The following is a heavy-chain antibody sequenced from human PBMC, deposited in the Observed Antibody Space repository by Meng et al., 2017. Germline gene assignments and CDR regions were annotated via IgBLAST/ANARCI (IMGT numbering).Heavy chain of an antibody. CDR2: ISYSGAT. V-gene: IGHV4-30-4*01. J-gene: IGHJ5*02. CDR1: GASISSAVF. Sequence: QVQLQESGPRLVSPSQTLSLPCTVSGASISSAVFWIWIRQPPGKDLEWIGYISYSGATHYNPSLKSRLTISVDTAKNQFSLSLSSVTAADTAVYYCARVVGDCASCYKGWFDPWGQGTLVTVSS. CDR3: ARVVGDCASCYKGWFDP. D-gene: IGHD2-2*02.